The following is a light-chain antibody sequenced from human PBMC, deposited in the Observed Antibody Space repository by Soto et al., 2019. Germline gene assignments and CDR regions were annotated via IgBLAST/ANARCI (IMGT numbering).Light chain of an antibody. CDR1: SSDIGGYDY. V-gene: IGLV2-14*01. J-gene: IGLJ2*01. CDR3: TSYASGSSHVV. Sequence: QSALTQPASVSGSPGQSITLSCTGTSSDIGGYDYVSWYQRHPGKAPKLIIYDVNNRTSGVSNRFSGSKSGNTASLTISGLQAEDEADYYCTSYASGSSHVVFGGGTKLTLL. CDR2: DVN.